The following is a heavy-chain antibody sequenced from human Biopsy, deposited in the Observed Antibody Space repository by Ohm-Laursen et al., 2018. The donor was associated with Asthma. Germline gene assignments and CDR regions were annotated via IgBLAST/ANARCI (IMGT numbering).Heavy chain of an antibody. CDR1: GFVFSQCG. CDR2: VSSDGHNK. CDR3: ARQSGQDYGDSSGFDI. D-gene: IGHD3-22*01. Sequence: SLRLSCSASGFVFSQCGMHWVRQGPGKGLERVALVSSDGHNKYYEDSVKGRFSISRDNSRNRLYLEINRLTVEDSAVYFCARQSGQDYGDSSGFDIWGQGTKVAVSS. J-gene: IGHJ3*02. V-gene: IGHV3-30*03.